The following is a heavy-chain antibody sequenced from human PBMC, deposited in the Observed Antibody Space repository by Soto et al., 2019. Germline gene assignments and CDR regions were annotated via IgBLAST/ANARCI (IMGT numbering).Heavy chain of an antibody. Sequence: QVQLVQSGAEVKKPGASVKVSCKASGYTFSDHDINWVRQASGQGPEWLGWMNPNSCDTGYAQNFQGRVTMTRDTSKRTAYMELSSLRSEDTAVYYCARGGGNWNDDYFDYWGQGTLVTVSS. CDR2: MNPNSCDT. V-gene: IGHV1-8*01. CDR1: GYTFSDHD. D-gene: IGHD1-1*01. CDR3: ARGGGNWNDDYFDY. J-gene: IGHJ4*02.